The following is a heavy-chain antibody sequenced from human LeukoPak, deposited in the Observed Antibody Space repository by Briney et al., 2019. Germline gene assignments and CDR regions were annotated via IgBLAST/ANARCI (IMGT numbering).Heavy chain of an antibody. Sequence: GGSLRLSCVASGFSFSTYSMTWVRQAPGKGLEWVSFISSTGGTIYYADSVKGRFTVSRDNGKNSLLLQMNSLRAEDTALYYCARGYSRAAFDIWGQGTVVAVSS. J-gene: IGHJ3*02. CDR2: ISSTGGTI. D-gene: IGHD2-15*01. V-gene: IGHV3-48*01. CDR3: ARGYSRAAFDI. CDR1: GFSFSTYS.